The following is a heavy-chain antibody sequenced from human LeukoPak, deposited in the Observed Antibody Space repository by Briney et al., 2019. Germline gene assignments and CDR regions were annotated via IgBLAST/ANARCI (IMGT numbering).Heavy chain of an antibody. Sequence: SETLSLTCTVSGRSISSTRYYWAWIRQPPGRGLAWIGSTYYSGSTYYNPSLKSRVTISGDTSKNQFSLKLSSVTAADTAVYYCARDSASGATTFDYGGEGALVTVSS. D-gene: IGHD5-12*01. J-gene: IGHJ4*02. V-gene: IGHV4-39*07. CDR2: TYYSGST. CDR3: ARDSASGATTFDY. CDR1: GRSISSTRYY.